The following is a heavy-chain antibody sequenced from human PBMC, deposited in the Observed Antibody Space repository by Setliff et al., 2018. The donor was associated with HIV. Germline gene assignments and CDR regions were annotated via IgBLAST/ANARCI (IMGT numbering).Heavy chain of an antibody. CDR3: ARFPLLHKNAFDI. J-gene: IGHJ3*02. Sequence: SETLSLTCTVSGGSISSNYWSWMRQPPGKGLEWIGHVYYSGSTNYNPSLKSRVTISVDTSRNQFSLNLSSVTAADTAVYYCARFPLLHKNAFDIWGQGTMVTVSS. CDR2: VYYSGST. CDR1: GGSISSNY. V-gene: IGHV4-59*01. D-gene: IGHD2-15*01.